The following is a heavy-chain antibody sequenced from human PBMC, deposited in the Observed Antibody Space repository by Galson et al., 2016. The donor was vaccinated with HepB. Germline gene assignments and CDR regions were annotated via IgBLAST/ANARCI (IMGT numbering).Heavy chain of an antibody. CDR2: ISWNSGII. CDR3: VKAFVGGWYRGAFDS. V-gene: IGHV3-9*01. J-gene: IGHJ4*02. Sequence: SLRLSCAASGFTFGNYGIHWVRQAPGKGLEWVSGISWNSGIIGYVDSVKGRFTISRDNAKGSLYLQMNSLRPEDTAFYYCVKAFVGGWYRGAFDSWGRGALVTVSS. CDR1: GFTFGNYG. D-gene: IGHD6-19*01.